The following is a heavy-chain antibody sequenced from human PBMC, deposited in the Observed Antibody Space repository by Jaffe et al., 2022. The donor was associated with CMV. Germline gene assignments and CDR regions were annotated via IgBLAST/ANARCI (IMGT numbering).Heavy chain of an antibody. CDR2: INPNSGGT. V-gene: IGHV1-2*02. D-gene: IGHD6-19*01. Sequence: QVQLVQSGAEVKKPGASVKVSCKASGYTFTGYYMHWVRQAPGQGLEWMGWINPNSGGTNYAQKFQGRVTMTRDTSISTAYMELSRLRSDDTAVYYCATVNPRDSSGWYFYYYYYGMDVWGQGTTVTVSS. J-gene: IGHJ6*02. CDR3: ATVNPRDSSGWYFYYYYYGMDV. CDR1: GYTFTGYY.